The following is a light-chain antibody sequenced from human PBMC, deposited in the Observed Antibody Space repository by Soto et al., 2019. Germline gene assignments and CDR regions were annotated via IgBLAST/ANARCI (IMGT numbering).Light chain of an antibody. CDR1: SSDVGGYNY. Sequence: QSALTHPPSASGSAGQSVTSSCTGTSSDVGGYNYVSWYQQHPGKAPKLMIYEVTKRPSGVPDRFSGSKSGNTASLTVSGLQADDEADYYCSSYAGSNNFVFGTGTKVTVL. V-gene: IGLV2-8*01. CDR2: EVT. CDR3: SSYAGSNNFV. J-gene: IGLJ1*01.